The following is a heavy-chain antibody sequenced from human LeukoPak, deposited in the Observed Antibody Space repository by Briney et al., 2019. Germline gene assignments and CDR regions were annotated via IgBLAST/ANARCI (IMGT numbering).Heavy chain of an antibody. D-gene: IGHD3-10*01. J-gene: IGHJ5*02. V-gene: IGHV1-8*01. CDR3: ARSPLWFGELTTT. CDR1: GYTFTSYD. CDR2: MNPNSGNT. Sequence: GASVKVSCKASGYTFTSYDINWVRQATGQGLEWMGWMNPNSGNTGYAQKFQGRVTMTRNTSISTAYMELSSLRSEDTAVYYCARSPLWFGELTTTWGQGTLVTVSS.